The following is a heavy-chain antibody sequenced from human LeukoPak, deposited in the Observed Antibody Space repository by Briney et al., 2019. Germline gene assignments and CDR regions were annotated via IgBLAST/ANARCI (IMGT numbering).Heavy chain of an antibody. Sequence: GGSLRLSCAASGFIVNRNYMNWVRQVPGKGLEWVSVIYRDGSTHYADSVQGRFIISRDNSKNTVGLQMNDLRTEDTAVYYCARSWDARLNFDYWGQGTLVTVSS. CDR1: GFIVNRNY. CDR3: ARSWDARLNFDY. D-gene: IGHD1-26*01. J-gene: IGHJ4*02. V-gene: IGHV3-66*02. CDR2: IYRDGST.